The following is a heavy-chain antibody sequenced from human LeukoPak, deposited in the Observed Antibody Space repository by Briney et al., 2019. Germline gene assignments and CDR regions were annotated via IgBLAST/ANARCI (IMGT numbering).Heavy chain of an antibody. CDR2: ISAYNGNT. J-gene: IGHJ6*03. V-gene: IGHV1-18*01. Sequence: ASVKVSCKASGYTFTSYGITWVRQAPGQGLDWMGWISAYNGNTNYAQKLQGRVTMTTDTSTSTAYMELRSLRSGDTAVYYCARDSVVVPAAAYYYYMDVWGKGTTVTVSS. CDR1: GYTFTSYG. CDR3: ARDSVVVPAAAYYYYMDV. D-gene: IGHD2-2*01.